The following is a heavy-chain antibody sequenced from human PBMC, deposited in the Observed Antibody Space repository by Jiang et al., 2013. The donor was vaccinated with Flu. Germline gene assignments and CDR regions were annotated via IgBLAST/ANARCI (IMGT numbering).Heavy chain of an antibody. Sequence: IPILGIANYAQKFQGRVTITADKSTSTAYMELSSLRSEDTAVYYCAREVCGGDCSPGLWGQGTLVTVSS. D-gene: IGHD2-21*02. CDR2: IPILGIA. V-gene: IGHV1-69*04. CDR3: AREVCGGDCSPGL. J-gene: IGHJ4*02.